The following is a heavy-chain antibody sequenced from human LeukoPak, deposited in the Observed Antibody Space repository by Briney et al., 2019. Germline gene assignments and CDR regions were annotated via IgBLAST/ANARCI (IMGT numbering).Heavy chain of an antibody. Sequence: GGSPRLSCAASGFTFSSYWMHWVRQAPGKGLVWVSRINSDGSSTSYADSVKGRFTISRDNAKNTLYLQMNSLRAEDTAVYYCAARVVVGATPDAFDIWGQGTMVTVSS. D-gene: IGHD1-26*01. CDR1: GFTFSSYW. V-gene: IGHV3-74*01. J-gene: IGHJ3*02. CDR2: INSDGSST. CDR3: AARVVVGATPDAFDI.